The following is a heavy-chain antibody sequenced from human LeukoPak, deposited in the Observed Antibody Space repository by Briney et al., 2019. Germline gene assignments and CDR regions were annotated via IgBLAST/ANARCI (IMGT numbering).Heavy chain of an antibody. D-gene: IGHD5-18*01. V-gene: IGHV3-30-3*01. CDR1: GFTFSSYA. CDR3: ARDRGYSYGTFDY. Sequence: PGRFLRLSCAASGFTFSSYAMHWVRQAPGKGLEWVAVISYDGSNKYYADSVKGRFTISRDNSKNTLYLQMNSLRAEDTAVYYCARDRGYSYGTFDYWGQGTLVTVSS. J-gene: IGHJ4*02. CDR2: ISYDGSNK.